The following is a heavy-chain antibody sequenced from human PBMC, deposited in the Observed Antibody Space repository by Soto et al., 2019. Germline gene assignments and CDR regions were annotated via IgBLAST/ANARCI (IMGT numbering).Heavy chain of an antibody. J-gene: IGHJ1*01. D-gene: IGHD3-10*01. CDR3: AGRACAY. V-gene: IGHV1-3*01. CDR2: INAGNGNT. Sequence: QVQLVQSGAEVKKPGASVKVSCKASGYTFTSYAMHWVRQAPGQRLEWMGWINAGNGNTKYSQKFQGRLTITRDTSARTGYIELRRLRSEDTAVYYFAGRACAYWGRGTLVTVSS. CDR1: GYTFTSYA.